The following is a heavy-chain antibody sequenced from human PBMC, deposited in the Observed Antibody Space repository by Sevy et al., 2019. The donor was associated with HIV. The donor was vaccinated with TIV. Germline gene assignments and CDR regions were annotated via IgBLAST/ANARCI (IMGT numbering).Heavy chain of an antibody. CDR2: ISSSSSTI. V-gene: IGHV3-48*02. Sequence: GGSLRLSCAAYGFTFSSYSMNWVRQAPGKGLEWVSYISSSSSTIYYADSVKGRFTISRDNAKNSLYLQMNSLRDEDTAVYYCASSITMIVVAPGPFDPWGQGTLVTVSS. D-gene: IGHD3-22*01. CDR3: ASSITMIVVAPGPFDP. CDR1: GFTFSSYS. J-gene: IGHJ5*02.